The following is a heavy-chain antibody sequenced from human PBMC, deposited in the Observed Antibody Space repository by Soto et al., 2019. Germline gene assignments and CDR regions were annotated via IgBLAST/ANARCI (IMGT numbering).Heavy chain of an antibody. D-gene: IGHD5-12*01. CDR1: GDIFSGYS. Sequence: QVQLVQSGAEVKKPGSSVKVSCKTSGDIFSGYSISWVRQAPGQGLEWRGGSIPIFGTTNYARRFHGRVTITAYKSQSTVYMELYSLKSEDTAVYYCARDLGSGYDPGDYGGQGTLVTVSS. V-gene: IGHV1-69*14. J-gene: IGHJ4*02. CDR2: SIPIFGTT. CDR3: ARDLGSGYDPGDY.